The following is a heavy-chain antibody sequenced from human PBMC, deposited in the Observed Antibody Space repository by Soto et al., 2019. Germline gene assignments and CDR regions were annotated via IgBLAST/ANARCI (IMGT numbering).Heavy chain of an antibody. CDR3: TTRYSGYDDYFDY. J-gene: IGHJ4*02. CDR1: GFTFSDAW. V-gene: IGHV3-15*01. Sequence: GGSLRLSCAASGFTFSDAWMSWVRQAPGKGLEWVGRIKSKTDGGTTDYAAPVKGRFTISRDDSKNTLYLQMNSLKTEDTAVYYCTTRYSGYDDYFDYWGQGTLVTVSS. CDR2: IKSKTDGGTT. D-gene: IGHD5-12*01.